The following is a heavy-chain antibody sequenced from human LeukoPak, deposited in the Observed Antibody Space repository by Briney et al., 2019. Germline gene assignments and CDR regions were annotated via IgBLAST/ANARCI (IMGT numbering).Heavy chain of an antibody. D-gene: IGHD2-2*01. CDR1: GFTFSSYS. J-gene: IGHJ4*02. V-gene: IGHV3-21*01. CDR3: ARGLEVVPAARGY. CDR2: ISSSSSYI. Sequence: RTGGSLRLSCAASGFTFSSYSMNWVRQAPGKGLEWVSSISSSSSYIYYADSVKGRFTISRDNAKNSLYLQMNSLRAEDTAVYYWARGLEVVPAARGYWGQGTLVTVSS.